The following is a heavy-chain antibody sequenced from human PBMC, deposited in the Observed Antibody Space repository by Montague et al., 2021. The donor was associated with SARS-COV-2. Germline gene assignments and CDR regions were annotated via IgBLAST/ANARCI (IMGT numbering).Heavy chain of an antibody. Sequence: SLRLSCAASGFPVSSNYMSWFRQAPGKGLEWVSVIYSGGSTYYAYSVKGRFTISRDNSKNTLYLQMNSLRAEDTAVYYCARDRRIVGALYYYYGMDVWGQGTTVTVSS. CDR3: ARDRRIVGALYYYYGMDV. CDR1: GFPVSSNY. D-gene: IGHD1-26*01. CDR2: IYSGGST. J-gene: IGHJ6*02. V-gene: IGHV3-53*01.